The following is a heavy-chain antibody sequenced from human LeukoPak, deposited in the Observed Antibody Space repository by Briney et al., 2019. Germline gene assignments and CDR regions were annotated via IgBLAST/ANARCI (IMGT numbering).Heavy chain of an antibody. CDR1: AYTLTELC. J-gene: IGHJ6*02. D-gene: IGHD5-18*01. V-gene: IGHV1-24*01. CDR2: FDPEDGKT. Sequence: PSVKVSCKVSAYTLTELCMHWVRQAPGKGLEQKGGFDPEDGKTIYAQNVQGRVTMTEDTSTDTAYMELSSLRSEDTAVYYCATTARAGNYYYGMDVWGQGTTVTVSS. CDR3: ATTARAGNYYYGMDV.